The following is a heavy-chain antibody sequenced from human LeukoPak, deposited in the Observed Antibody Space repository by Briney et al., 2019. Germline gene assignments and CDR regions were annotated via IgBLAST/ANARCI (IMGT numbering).Heavy chain of an antibody. D-gene: IGHD6-13*01. CDR1: GFTFNNYW. J-gene: IGHJ4*02. Sequence: GGSLRLSCAASGFTFNNYWMSWVRQAPGKGLEWVANIKEDGSEKYYVDSLKGRFAISRDNAKNSLYLQMNSLRAEDTAVYYCARDQIAAAGTFDYWGQGALVTVSS. CDR2: IKEDGSEK. V-gene: IGHV3-7*01. CDR3: ARDQIAAAGTFDY.